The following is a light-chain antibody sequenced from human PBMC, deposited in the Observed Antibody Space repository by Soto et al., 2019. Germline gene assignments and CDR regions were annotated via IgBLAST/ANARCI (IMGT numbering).Light chain of an antibody. V-gene: IGKV3D-15*01. Sequence: EIVLRQSPATLSMSPGERATLSCRASQNIDNFLVWYQQKPGQAPRLLIYDASKRATGIPARFSGSGSGTEFTLTISSLQSEDFAVYFCQQYDNWPLTFGGGTKVDIK. CDR2: DAS. CDR3: QQYDNWPLT. CDR1: QNIDNF. J-gene: IGKJ4*01.